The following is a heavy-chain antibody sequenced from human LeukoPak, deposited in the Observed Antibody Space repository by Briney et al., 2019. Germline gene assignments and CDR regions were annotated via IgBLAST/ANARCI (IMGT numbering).Heavy chain of an antibody. CDR2: IYYSGSS. CDR3: ARGFGSGWFLYYYGMDV. V-gene: IGHV4-59*01. J-gene: IGHJ6*02. Sequence: SETLSLTCTVSGGSISGYYWSWIRQSPGKGLEWIGYIYYSGSSSYNPSLKSRVTISVDTSKNQFSLKLSSVTAADTAVYYCARGFGSGWFLYYYGMDVWGQGTTVTVSS. CDR1: GGSISGYY. D-gene: IGHD6-19*01.